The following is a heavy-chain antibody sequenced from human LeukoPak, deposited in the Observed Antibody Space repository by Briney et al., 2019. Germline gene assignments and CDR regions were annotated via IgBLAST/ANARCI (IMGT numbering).Heavy chain of an antibody. D-gene: IGHD2-15*01. CDR3: VIGVGWQPDY. Sequence: SETLSLTCNVFGDSVTGYFLNWVRQPPGQGLEWIGHIYTIGTTNYNPSLKSRLTISADTSKNQFSLQLRSVTAADTAVYYCVIGVGWQPDYWGQGALVTVSS. J-gene: IGHJ4*02. V-gene: IGHV4-4*09. CDR2: IYTIGTT. CDR1: GDSVTGYF.